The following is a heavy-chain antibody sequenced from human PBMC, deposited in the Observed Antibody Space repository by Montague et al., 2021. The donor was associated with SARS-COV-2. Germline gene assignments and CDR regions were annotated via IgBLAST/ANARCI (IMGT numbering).Heavy chain of an antibody. CDR2: INHSGST. J-gene: IGHJ5*02. CDR3: ARGYDYVRVSYRDLLWFDP. CDR1: GGSFSGYY. Sequence: SETRSLTCAVYGGSFSGYYWSWIRQPPGKGLEWIGEINHSGSTNYNPSLKSRVTISVDTSKNQFSLKLSSVTAADTAVYYCARGYDYVRVSYRDLLWFDPWGQGTLVTVSS. D-gene: IGHD3-16*02. V-gene: IGHV4-34*01.